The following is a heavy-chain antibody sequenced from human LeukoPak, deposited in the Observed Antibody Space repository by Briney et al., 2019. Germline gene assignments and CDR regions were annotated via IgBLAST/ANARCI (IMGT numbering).Heavy chain of an antibody. CDR1: GGTFSSYA. J-gene: IGHJ4*02. D-gene: IGHD7-27*01. CDR3: VRTPPNWGADY. CDR2: MSPNSGNT. V-gene: IGHV1-8*02. Sequence: ASVKVSCTASGGTFSSYAISWVRQATGQGLEWMGWMSPNSGNTGYAQKFQDRVAMTRNTAISTAYMELTSLRSEDTAVYYCVRTPPNWGADYWGQGTLVTVSS.